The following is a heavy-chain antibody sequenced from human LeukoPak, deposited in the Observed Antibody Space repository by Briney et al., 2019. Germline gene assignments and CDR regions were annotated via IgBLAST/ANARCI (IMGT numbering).Heavy chain of an antibody. V-gene: IGHV3-64D*06. D-gene: IGHD3-16*02. CDR3: VKDTYYDYVWGSYRYTSLDY. CDR1: GFTFSSYA. J-gene: IGHJ4*02. CDR2: ISSNGGST. Sequence: GGSLRLSCSASGFTFSSYAMHWVCQAPGKGLEYVSAISSNGGSTYYADSVKGRFTISRDNSKNTLHLQMSSLRAEDTAVYYCVKDTYYDYVWGSYRYTSLDYWGQGTLVTVSS.